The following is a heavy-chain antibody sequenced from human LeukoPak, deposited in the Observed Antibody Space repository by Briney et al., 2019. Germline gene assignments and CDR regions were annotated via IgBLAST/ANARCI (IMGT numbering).Heavy chain of an antibody. Sequence: SETLSLTCTVFGGFISSYYWSWIRQPPGKGLEWIGYIYYSGSTNYNPSLKSRVTISVDTSKNQLSLKVSSVTAADTAVYYCARGRYYYDSSGYSGYYMDVWGKGTTVTVSS. V-gene: IGHV4-59*01. CDR2: IYYSGST. D-gene: IGHD3-22*01. CDR3: ARGRYYYDSSGYSGYYMDV. CDR1: GGFISSYY. J-gene: IGHJ6*03.